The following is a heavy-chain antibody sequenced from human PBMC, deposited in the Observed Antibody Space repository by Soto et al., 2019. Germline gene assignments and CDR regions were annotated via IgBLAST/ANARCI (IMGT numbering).Heavy chain of an antibody. D-gene: IGHD3-16*01. CDR1: GFTSDDYA. CDR3: LKDVMPGGADC. Sequence: EVKLVESGGGLVQPGRSLRLSCVASGFTSDDYAMHWVRQAPGKGLAWVAGIYWNSNRIDYGDSVKGRFTISRDNAEKSLYLQMNSLRPEDTAMYFCLKDVMPGGADCWGQGTLVTVSS. CDR2: IYWNSNRI. J-gene: IGHJ4*02. V-gene: IGHV3-9*02.